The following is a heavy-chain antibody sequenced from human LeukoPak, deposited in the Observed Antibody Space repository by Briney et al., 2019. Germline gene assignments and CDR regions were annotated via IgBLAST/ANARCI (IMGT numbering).Heavy chain of an antibody. Sequence: GGSLRLSCVASGFTFSTSWMSWVRQAPGKGLEWVANIKQDESEKYYVDSVKGRFTVSRDNAKNSLYLQMDSLRAEDTAMYYCAGRSGWSLFDSWGQGTLVTVSS. J-gene: IGHJ4*02. D-gene: IGHD6-19*01. CDR2: IKQDESEK. CDR3: AGRSGWSLFDS. CDR1: GFTFSTSW. V-gene: IGHV3-7*03.